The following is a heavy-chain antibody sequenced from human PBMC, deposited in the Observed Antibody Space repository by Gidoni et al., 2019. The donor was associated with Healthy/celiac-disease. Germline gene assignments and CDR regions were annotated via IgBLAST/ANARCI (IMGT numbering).Heavy chain of an antibody. CDR1: GGSISSYY. CDR2: IYYSGST. Sequence: QVQLQESGPGLVKPSETLSLTCTVSGGSISSYYWSWIRQPPGKGLEWIGYIYYSGSTNYNPSLKSRVTISVDTSKNQFSLKLSSVTAADTAVYYCARGPWIQLQIDYWGQGTLVTVSS. CDR3: ARGPWIQLQIDY. D-gene: IGHD5-18*01. J-gene: IGHJ4*02. V-gene: IGHV4-59*01.